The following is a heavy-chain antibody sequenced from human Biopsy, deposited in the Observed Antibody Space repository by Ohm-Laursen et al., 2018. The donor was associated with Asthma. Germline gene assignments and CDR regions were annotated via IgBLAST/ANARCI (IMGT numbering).Heavy chain of an antibody. J-gene: IGHJ4*02. CDR1: GGTFSNFA. CDR2: IMTVFGTT. CDR3: ASDFPKDYVRYNFQF. Sequence: SSVKVSCKAPGGTFSNFAISWVRQAPGQGLEWLGGIMTVFGTTNYAQKFQGRVTITADESTSTAYMEVTSLSSDDTAVYYCASDFPKDYVRYNFQFWGQGTLVTVSS. V-gene: IGHV1-69*01. D-gene: IGHD4-17*01.